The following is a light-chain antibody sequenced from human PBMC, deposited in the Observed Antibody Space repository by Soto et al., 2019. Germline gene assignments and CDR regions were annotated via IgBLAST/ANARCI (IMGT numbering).Light chain of an antibody. V-gene: IGKV1-5*03. J-gene: IGKJ1*01. CDR2: KAS. CDR1: QSISDW. Sequence: DIQMTQSPSTLSASVGDRVTIICRASQSISDWLAWYQQKPGKAPKLLIYKASSLERGVPSRFSGSGSGTEFTLTISSLQPDDFATYYCQQYDFYSTFGQGTKVEIK. CDR3: QQYDFYST.